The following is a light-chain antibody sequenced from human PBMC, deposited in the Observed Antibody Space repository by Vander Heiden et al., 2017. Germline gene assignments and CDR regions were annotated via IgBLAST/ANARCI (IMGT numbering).Light chain of an antibody. Sequence: DIQMTQPPSSLSASVGDRVTITCRASQNINNYLVWYQQKPGKAPNLLIYAASTLQSDVPSRFSASGSDTDFTLTISGLHPDDFATYYCQQSYSIPFTFGQGTRLEVK. CDR2: AAS. V-gene: IGKV1-39*01. CDR1: QNINNY. CDR3: QQSYSIPFT. J-gene: IGKJ2*01.